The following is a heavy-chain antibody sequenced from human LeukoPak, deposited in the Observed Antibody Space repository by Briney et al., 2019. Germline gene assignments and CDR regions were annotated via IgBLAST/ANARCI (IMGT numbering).Heavy chain of an antibody. D-gene: IGHD3-16*02. Sequence: PGGSLRLSCAASGFTFSSYEMNWVRQAPGKGLEWVSYISSSGSTIYYADSVKGRFTISRDNAKNSLNLQMNSLRAEDTAVYYCARVGGLRLGELSFDYWGQGTLVTVSS. CDR3: ARVGGLRLGELSFDY. CDR2: ISSSGSTI. CDR1: GFTFSSYE. V-gene: IGHV3-48*03. J-gene: IGHJ4*02.